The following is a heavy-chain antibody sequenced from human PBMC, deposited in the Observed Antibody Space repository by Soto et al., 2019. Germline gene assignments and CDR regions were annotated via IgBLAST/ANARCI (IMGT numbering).Heavy chain of an antibody. D-gene: IGHD4-17*01. CDR1: GGSISSGGYY. Sequence: SETLSLTCTVSGGSISSGGYYWSWIRQHPGKGLEWIGYIYYSGSTYYNPSLKSRVTISVDTSKNQFSLKLSSVTAADTAVYYCARLGLRSPFDYWGQGTLVTVSS. CDR2: IYYSGST. J-gene: IGHJ4*02. V-gene: IGHV4-31*02. CDR3: ARLGLRSPFDY.